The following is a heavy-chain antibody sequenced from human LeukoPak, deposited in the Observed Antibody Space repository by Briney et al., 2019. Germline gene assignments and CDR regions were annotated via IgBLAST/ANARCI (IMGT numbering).Heavy chain of an antibody. CDR3: ARLSTSRPIGWFDP. CDR1: GYSISGGYY. V-gene: IGHV4-38-2*01. J-gene: IGHJ5*02. Sequence: PSETLSLTCAVSGYSISGGYYWGWIRQPPGKGLEWIGSIYHSGSTYYNPSLKSRVTISVDTSKNQFSLKLSSVTAADTAVYYCARLSTSRPIGWFDPWGQGTLVTVSS. CDR2: IYHSGST. D-gene: IGHD2-2*01.